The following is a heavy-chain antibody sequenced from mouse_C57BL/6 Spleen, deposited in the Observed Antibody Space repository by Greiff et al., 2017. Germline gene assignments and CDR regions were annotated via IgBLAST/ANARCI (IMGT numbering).Heavy chain of an antibody. CDR3: ATITTVVGAMDY. D-gene: IGHD1-1*01. CDR1: GYTFTDYY. CDR2: IYPGSGNT. J-gene: IGHJ4*01. Sequence: SGAELVRPGASVKLSCKASGYTFTDYYINWVKQRPGQGLEWIARIYPGSGNTYYNEKFKGKATLTAEKSSSTAYMQLSSLTSEDSAVYFCATITTVVGAMDYWGQGTSVTVSS. V-gene: IGHV1-76*01.